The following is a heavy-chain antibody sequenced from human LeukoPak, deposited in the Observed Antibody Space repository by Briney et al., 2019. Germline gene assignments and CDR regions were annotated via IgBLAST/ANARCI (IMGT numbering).Heavy chain of an antibody. D-gene: IGHD2-15*01. CDR3: ARVGCSGGSCYSRGDYYYGMDV. CDR2: ISSTGIYI. CDR1: GFTFSSYS. V-gene: IGHV3-21*01. Sequence: PGGPLRLSCAASGFTFSSYSMNWVRQAPGKGLEWVSSISSTGIYINYADSVKGRFTISRDNAKNSLYLQMNSLRAEDTAVYFCARVGCSGGSCYSRGDYYYGMDVWGQGTTVTVSS. J-gene: IGHJ6*02.